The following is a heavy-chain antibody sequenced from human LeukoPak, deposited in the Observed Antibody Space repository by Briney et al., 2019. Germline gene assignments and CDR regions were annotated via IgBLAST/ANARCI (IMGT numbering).Heavy chain of an antibody. V-gene: IGHV3-30*18. CDR2: ISYDGSNK. CDR1: GFTFSSYG. D-gene: IGHD3-22*01. CDR3: AKDMSRYYDSSGLDAFDI. Sequence: AGGSLRLSCAASGFTFSSYGMHWVRQAPGKGLEWVAVISYDGSNKYYAGSVKGRFTISRDNSKNTLYLQMNSLRAEDTAVYYCAKDMSRYYDSSGLDAFDIWGQGTMVTVSS. J-gene: IGHJ3*02.